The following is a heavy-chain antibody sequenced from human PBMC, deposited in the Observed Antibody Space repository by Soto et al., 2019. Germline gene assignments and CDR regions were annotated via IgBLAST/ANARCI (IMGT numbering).Heavy chain of an antibody. CDR3: AKESTIAADGTCFDY. D-gene: IGHD6-13*01. V-gene: IGHV3-30*18. Sequence: QVQLVESGGGVVQPGRSLRLSCAASGFTFSSYGRHWVRQAPGKGLEWVAVISYDGSNKYYADSVKGRFTISRDNSKNTQYLQMTILRAEDTAVYYCAKESTIAADGTCFDYWGQGTLITVSS. CDR2: ISYDGSNK. CDR1: GFTFSSYG. J-gene: IGHJ4*02.